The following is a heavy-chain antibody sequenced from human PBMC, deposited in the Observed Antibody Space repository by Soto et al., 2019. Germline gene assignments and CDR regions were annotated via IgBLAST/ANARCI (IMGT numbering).Heavy chain of an antibody. CDR2: IKPNSGGT. CDR1: GYTFTGYY. J-gene: IGHJ3*02. V-gene: IGHV1-2*02. CDR3: ARELYLVAIGAFDI. D-gene: IGHD3-16*02. Sequence: QVQLVQSGAEVKKPGASVKVSCKASGYTFTGYYMHWVRQAPGQGLEGMGWIKPNSGGTNYAQKFQGRVTMTRDTSISTAYMELSRLRSDDTAVYYCARELYLVAIGAFDIWGQGTMVTVSS.